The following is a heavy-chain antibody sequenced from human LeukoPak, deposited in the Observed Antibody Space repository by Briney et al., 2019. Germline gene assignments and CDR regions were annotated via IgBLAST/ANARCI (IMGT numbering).Heavy chain of an antibody. Sequence: GGSLRLSCAASGFTFSSYGMHWVRQAPGKGLEWVAVISYDGSNKYYADSVKGRFTISRDNSKNTLYLQMNSLRAEDTAVYYCAREIPYYFDYWGQGTLVTVSS. CDR2: ISYDGSNK. CDR3: AREIPYYFDY. J-gene: IGHJ4*02. CDR1: GFTFSSYG. D-gene: IGHD2-2*01. V-gene: IGHV3-30*03.